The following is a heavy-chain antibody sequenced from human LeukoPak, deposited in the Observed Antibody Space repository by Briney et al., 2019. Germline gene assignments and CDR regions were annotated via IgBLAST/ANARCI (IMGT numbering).Heavy chain of an antibody. CDR1: GFIASSNH. J-gene: IGHJ6*04. V-gene: IGHV3-53*05. Sequence: PGGSLRLSCAASGFIASSNHKSWVRQAPGKGLEWVSVSYCGGGTFYADSVKGRFTMSRDHSKSTVYLQMNRLRPEDTAVYYCARDLGPMDVWGKGTTVTVSS. D-gene: IGHD7-27*01. CDR2: SYCGGGT. CDR3: ARDLGPMDV.